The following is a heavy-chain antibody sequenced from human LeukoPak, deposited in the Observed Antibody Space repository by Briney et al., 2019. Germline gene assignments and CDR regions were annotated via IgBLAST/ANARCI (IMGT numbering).Heavy chain of an antibody. V-gene: IGHV4-34*01. CDR3: AREYYYDSSGYYYQDY. Sequence: SETLSLTCAVYGGSFSGYYWSWIRQPPGKGLEWIGEINHSGSTNYNPSLKSRVTISVDTSKNQFSLKLSSVTAADTAVYYCAREYYYDSSGYYYQDYWGQGTLVTVSS. J-gene: IGHJ4*02. D-gene: IGHD3-22*01. CDR2: INHSGST. CDR1: GGSFSGYY.